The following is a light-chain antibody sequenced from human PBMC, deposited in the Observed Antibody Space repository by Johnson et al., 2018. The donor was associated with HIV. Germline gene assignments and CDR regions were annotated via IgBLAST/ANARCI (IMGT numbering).Light chain of an antibody. CDR2: DNN. Sequence: QSVLTQPPSVSAAPGQKVTISCSGSSSNIGNNYVSWYQQVPGTAPKLLIYDNNRRPSGIPDRFSGSKSGTSATLGITGLQTGDEADYYCGTWDSSLNVYVFGTGTKFTV. J-gene: IGLJ1*01. V-gene: IGLV1-51*01. CDR1: SSNIGNNY. CDR3: GTWDSSLNVYV.